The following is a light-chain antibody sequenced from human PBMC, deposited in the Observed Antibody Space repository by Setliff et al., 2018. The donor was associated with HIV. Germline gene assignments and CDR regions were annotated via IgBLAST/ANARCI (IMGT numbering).Light chain of an antibody. V-gene: IGLV2-11*01. Sequence: QSALTQPASVSGSPGQSITISCTGTSSDVGTYNFVSWYQQHPGKAPKLMIYDVSKWPSGVPDRFSGSKSGNTASLTISGLQAEDEADYYCCSYTGSYTLGVFGTGTKVTVL. CDR3: CSYTGSYTLGV. CDR1: SSDVGTYNF. J-gene: IGLJ1*01. CDR2: DVS.